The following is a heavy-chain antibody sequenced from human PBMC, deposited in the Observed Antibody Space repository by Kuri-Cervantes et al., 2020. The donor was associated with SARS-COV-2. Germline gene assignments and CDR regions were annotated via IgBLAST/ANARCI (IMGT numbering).Heavy chain of an antibody. Sequence: LSLTCAVSGGSISSGGYSWSWIRQPPGKGLEWIGYIYHSGSTYYNPSLKSRVTISVDRSKNQFSLKLSSVTAADTAVYYCARGSGRIITIFGVAKKGNWFDPWGQGTLVTVSS. V-gene: IGHV4-30-2*01. J-gene: IGHJ5*02. CDR3: ARGSGRIITIFGVAKKGNWFDP. CDR2: IYHSGST. CDR1: GGSISSGGYS. D-gene: IGHD3-3*01.